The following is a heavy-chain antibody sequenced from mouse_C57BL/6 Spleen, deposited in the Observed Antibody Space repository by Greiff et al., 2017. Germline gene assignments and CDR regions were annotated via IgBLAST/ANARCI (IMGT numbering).Heavy chain of an antibody. D-gene: IGHD2-2*01. CDR1: GYTFTSYW. CDR2: IDPSDSYT. J-gene: IGHJ2*01. CDR3: ATMVRRRNYFDY. V-gene: IGHV1-69*01. Sequence: QVQLQQPGAELVMPGASVKLSCKASGYTFTSYWMHWVKQRPGQGLAWIGEIDPSDSYTNYNQKFKGKSTLTVDKSSSTAYMQLSSLTSEDSAVYYCATMVRRRNYFDYWGQGTTLTVSS.